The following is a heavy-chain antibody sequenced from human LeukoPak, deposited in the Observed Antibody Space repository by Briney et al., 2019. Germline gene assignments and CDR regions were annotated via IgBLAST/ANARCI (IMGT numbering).Heavy chain of an antibody. J-gene: IGHJ4*02. CDR3: ATWDDYGDYVAFEY. CDR1: GSTFSSYT. V-gene: IGHV3-21*01. D-gene: IGHD4-17*01. CDR2: ISSSATYI. Sequence: GGSLRLSCAGSGSTFSSYTMNWVRQAPGKGLEWVSSISSSATYIYYADSVRGRFTISRDDAKNSLFLHMNSLRAEDTAVYYCATWDDYGDYVAFEYWGQGTLVAVSS.